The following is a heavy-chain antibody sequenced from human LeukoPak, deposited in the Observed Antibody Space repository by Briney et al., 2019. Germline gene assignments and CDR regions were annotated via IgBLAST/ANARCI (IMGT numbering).Heavy chain of an antibody. CDR2: ISYDGSNK. J-gene: IGHJ4*02. CDR1: GFTFSSYA. CDR3: AKMPPTVAGYYYFDY. V-gene: IGHV3-30-3*02. Sequence: GGSLRLSCAASGFTFSSYAMHWVRQAPGKGLEWVAVISYDGSNKYYADSVKGRFTISRDNSKNTLYLQMNSLRAEDTAVYYCAKMPPTVAGYYYFDYWGQGTLVTVSS. D-gene: IGHD6-19*01.